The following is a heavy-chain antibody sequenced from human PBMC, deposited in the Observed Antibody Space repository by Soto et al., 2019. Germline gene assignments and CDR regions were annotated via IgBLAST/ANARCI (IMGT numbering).Heavy chain of an antibody. CDR3: VRGRSYSVYDF. CDR1: GGSISGHS. Sequence: QVNLQESGPGLVKPSETLSVTCTVSGGSISGHSWVWIRQPAGKGLEWIGHIYPSGSTSYNPSLRSRVTMSLDTSTNKIFLNLTSVTAADTAVFYCVRGRSYSVYDFWVPGTLVTVSS. V-gene: IGHV4-4*07. D-gene: IGHD5-12*01. CDR2: IYPSGST. J-gene: IGHJ4*02.